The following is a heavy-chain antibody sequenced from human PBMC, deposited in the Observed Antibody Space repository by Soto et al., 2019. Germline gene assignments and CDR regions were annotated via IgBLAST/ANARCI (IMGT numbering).Heavy chain of an antibody. CDR3: ASHLVDPTSYYYGMDF. J-gene: IGHJ6*02. CDR1: GGSISSSNW. V-gene: IGHV4-4*02. CDR2: IYHSGST. D-gene: IGHD2-21*01. Sequence: SETLSLTCAVSGGSISSSNWWSWVRQPPGKGLEWIGEIYHSGSTNYNPSLKSRVTISVDKSKNQFSLKLSSVTAADTAVYYCASHLVDPTSYYYGMDFWRQGTTVTVSS.